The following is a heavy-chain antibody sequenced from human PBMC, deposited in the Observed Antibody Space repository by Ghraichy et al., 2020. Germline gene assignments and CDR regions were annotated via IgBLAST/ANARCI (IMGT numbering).Heavy chain of an antibody. D-gene: IGHD2-21*01. CDR2: IKQDGSEK. J-gene: IGHJ3*02. V-gene: IGHV3-7*03. Sequence: GGSLRLSCAASGFTFSSYWMSWVRQAPGKGLEWVANIKQDGSEKYYVDSVKGRFTISRDNTKNSLYLQMNSLRADDTAVYYCASLKFHFPHFDIWGQGTMVTVSS. CDR3: ASLKFHFPHFDI. CDR1: GFTFSSYW.